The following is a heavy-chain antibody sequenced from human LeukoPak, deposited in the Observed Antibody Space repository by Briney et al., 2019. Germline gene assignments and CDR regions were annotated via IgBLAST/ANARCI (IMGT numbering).Heavy chain of an antibody. J-gene: IGHJ3*02. D-gene: IGHD3-10*01. CDR3: STGSGHAFDI. CDR1: GFTFSSYW. Sequence: GGSLRLSCAASGFTFSSYWVHWVRQVPGKGLVWVSRINSDGSSTSYADSVKGRFTISRDNAKNTLYVQMNSLRAEDTAVYYYSTGSGHAFDIWGRGTMVTVSS. V-gene: IGHV3-74*01. CDR2: INSDGSST.